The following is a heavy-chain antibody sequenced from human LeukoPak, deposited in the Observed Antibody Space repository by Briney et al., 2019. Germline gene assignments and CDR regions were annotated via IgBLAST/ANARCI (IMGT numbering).Heavy chain of an antibody. D-gene: IGHD4-17*01. CDR3: ARVHDYGDYIFDY. CDR1: GGSFSGYY. J-gene: IGHJ4*02. Sequence: SETLSLTCAVYGGSFSGYYWSWIRQPPGKGLEWIGEINHSGSTNYNPSLKSRVTISVDTSKNQFSLKLSSVTAADTAVYYCARVHDYGDYIFDYWGQGTLVTVSS. V-gene: IGHV4-34*01. CDR2: INHSGST.